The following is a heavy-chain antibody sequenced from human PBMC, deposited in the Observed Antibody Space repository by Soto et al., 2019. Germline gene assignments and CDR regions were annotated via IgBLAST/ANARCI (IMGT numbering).Heavy chain of an antibody. V-gene: IGHV3-11*05. J-gene: IGHJ6*02. CDR3: ARDRSMTSREGMDV. CDR1: GFTFSDYY. Sequence: QVQLVESGGGLVKPGGSLRLSCAASGFTFSDYYMSWIRQAPGKGLEWVSYIGGSSTYINYVDAVKGRFSVSRDNAKNSLYLKMDSLRAEETAGYYCARDRSMTSREGMDVWGQGTTVTVSS. CDR2: IGGSSTYI. D-gene: IGHD1-26*01.